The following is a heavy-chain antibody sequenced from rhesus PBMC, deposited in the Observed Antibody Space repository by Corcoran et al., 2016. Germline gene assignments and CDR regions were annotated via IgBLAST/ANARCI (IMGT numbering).Heavy chain of an antibody. J-gene: IGHJ4*01. Sequence: QVQLQESGPGLVKPSETLSLTCAVSGGSISGGYYWGWIRQHPGKGLEWIGNIYGKSASTYYNPSLKSRVTISQDTSKNQFSLKLSSVTAADTAVYYCARSSGGGPFDYWGQGVLVTVSS. CDR2: IYGKSAST. CDR1: GGSISGGYY. V-gene: IGHV4S7*01. D-gene: IGHD6-37*01. CDR3: ARSSGGGPFDY.